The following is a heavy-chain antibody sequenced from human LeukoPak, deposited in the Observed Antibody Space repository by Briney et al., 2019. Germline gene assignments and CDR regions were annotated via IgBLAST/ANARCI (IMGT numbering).Heavy chain of an antibody. D-gene: IGHD2/OR15-2a*01. CDR1: GFTFSSYT. Sequence: GGSLRLSCAASGFTFSSYTIKWVRQAPGKGLEWVSEISGSGDNTYYADSVKGRFTISRDNSKNTLYLQMNSLRDEDTAVYYCAKDPAYCSSSTCLDQDFWGQGTLVTVSS. CDR2: ISGSGDNT. J-gene: IGHJ4*02. CDR3: AKDPAYCSSSTCLDQDF. V-gene: IGHV3-23*01.